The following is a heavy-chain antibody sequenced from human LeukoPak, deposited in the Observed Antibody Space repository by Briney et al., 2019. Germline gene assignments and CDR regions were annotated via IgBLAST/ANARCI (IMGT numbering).Heavy chain of an antibody. V-gene: IGHV3-74*01. D-gene: IGHD2-21*01. CDR3: AREPAYCGRDCLFDY. J-gene: IGHJ4*02. CDR1: GFTFSTYW. Sequence: GGSLRLSCAASGFTFSTYWMHWVRQAPGKGLVWVSRINSDGSSTSYTDSVKGRFTISRDNAKRMLYLQMNSLTAEDTAVYYCAREPAYCGRDCLFDYWGQGTLVTVSS. CDR2: INSDGSST.